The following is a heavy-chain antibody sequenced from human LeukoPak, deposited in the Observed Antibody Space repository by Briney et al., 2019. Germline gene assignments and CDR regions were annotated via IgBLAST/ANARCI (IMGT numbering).Heavy chain of an antibody. CDR1: GGTFSSYA. CDR3: ARDAHFDSSGYYGY. D-gene: IGHD3-22*01. Sequence: GASVKASCKASGGTFSSYAISWVRQAPGQGLEWMGRIIPILGIANYAQKFQGRVTITADKSTSTAYMELSSLRSEDTAVYYCARDAHFDSSGYYGYWGKGTLVTVSS. V-gene: IGHV1-69*04. CDR2: IIPILGIA. J-gene: IGHJ4*02.